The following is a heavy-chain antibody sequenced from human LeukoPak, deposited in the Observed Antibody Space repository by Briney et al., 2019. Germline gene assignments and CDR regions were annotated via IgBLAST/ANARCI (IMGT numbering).Heavy chain of an antibody. CDR3: ARKSAARATSEFDC. J-gene: IGHJ4*02. D-gene: IGHD6-25*01. Sequence: GASVKVSCKASGYTFTGYYMHWVRQAPGQGLEWMGYINPNSGGTNYAQKFRGRVTMTRDTSISTAYMELSRLTSDDTALYYCARKSAARATSEFDCWGQGTLVTVSS. CDR1: GYTFTGYY. V-gene: IGHV1-2*02. CDR2: INPNSGGT.